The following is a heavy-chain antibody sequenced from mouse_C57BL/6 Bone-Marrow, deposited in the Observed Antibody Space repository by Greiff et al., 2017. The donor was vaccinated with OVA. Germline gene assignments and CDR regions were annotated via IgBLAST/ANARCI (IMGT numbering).Heavy chain of an antibody. CDR1: GFTFSSYA. D-gene: IGHD2-1*01. J-gene: IGHJ4*01. V-gene: IGHV5-9-1*02. CDR2: ISSGGDYI. Sequence: EVKVVESGEGLVKPGGSLKLSCAASGFTFSSYAMSWVRQAPEKRLEWVAYISSGGDYIYYADTVKVRFTISRDNARNSLYLQMSSLKAEDTAMYYCTRLLDAMDYWGQGTSVTVSS. CDR3: TRLLDAMDY.